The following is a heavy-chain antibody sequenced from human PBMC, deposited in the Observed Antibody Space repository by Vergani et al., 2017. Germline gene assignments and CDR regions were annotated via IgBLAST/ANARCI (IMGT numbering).Heavy chain of an antibody. D-gene: IGHD2-2*01. Sequence: QVQLVESGGGVVQPGRSLRLSCAASGFTFSSYGLHWVRQAPGKGFEWVAVMWYDGSNKYYADSVKGRFTISRDSSKNTLYLQMNGLRAEDTAVYYCARGARYCSSTSCPPTLRHYYYYIDVLGKGTTGTVSS. CDR2: MWYDGSNK. V-gene: IGHV3-33*01. J-gene: IGHJ6*03. CDR3: ARGARYCSSTSCPPTLRHYYYYIDV. CDR1: GFTFSSYG.